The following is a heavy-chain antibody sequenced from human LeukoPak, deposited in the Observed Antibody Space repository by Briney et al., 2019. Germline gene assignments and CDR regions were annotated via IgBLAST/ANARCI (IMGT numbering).Heavy chain of an antibody. CDR1: GASVSSYY. CDR2: FSYSGCT. J-gene: IGHJ4*02. Sequence: PSETLSLTCTVSGASVSSYYWSWIRQPPGKEPEWIGYFSYSGCTNYNPSLKSRVTISVDTSKNQFSLNLSSVTAADTAVYYCARGPLDSGYTYFDYWGQGTLVSVAS. V-gene: IGHV4-59*02. D-gene: IGHD5-12*01. CDR3: ARGPLDSGYTYFDY.